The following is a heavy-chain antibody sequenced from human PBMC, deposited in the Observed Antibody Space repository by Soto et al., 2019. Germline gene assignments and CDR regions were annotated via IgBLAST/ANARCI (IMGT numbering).Heavy chain of an antibody. CDR2: ISTYNGHT. D-gene: IGHD1-1*01. Sequence: QVELVQSGVEAKKPGASVKVSCKASGYTFTSYGISWVRQSPVQGLEWMGWISTYNGHTNYAQKFQGRVTMTTDRSTSTAYRELRSLRSDDTAVYYCARDPEGYNSGHDHWGQGTLVRVSS. V-gene: IGHV1-18*01. J-gene: IGHJ4*02. CDR3: ARDPEGYNSGHDH. CDR1: GYTFTSYG.